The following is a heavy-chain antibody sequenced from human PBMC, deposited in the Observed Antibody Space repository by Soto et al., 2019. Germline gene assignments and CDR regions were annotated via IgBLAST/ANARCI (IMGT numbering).Heavy chain of an antibody. CDR1: GGSISSYY. CDR3: ARGVAPDY. Sequence: PSETLSLTCTVSGGSISSYYWSWIRQPPGKGLEWIGYIYYSGSTNYNPSLKSRVTISVDTSKNQFSLKLSSVTAADTAVYYCARGVAPDYWGQGTLVTVSS. V-gene: IGHV4-59*01. J-gene: IGHJ4*02. D-gene: IGHD5-12*01. CDR2: IYYSGST.